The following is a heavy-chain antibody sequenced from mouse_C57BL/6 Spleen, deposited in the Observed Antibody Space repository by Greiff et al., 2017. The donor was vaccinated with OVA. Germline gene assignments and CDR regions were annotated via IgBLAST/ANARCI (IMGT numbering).Heavy chain of an antibody. CDR1: GYSITSGYY. V-gene: IGHV3-6*01. J-gene: IGHJ4*01. D-gene: IGHD1-1*01. CDR2: ISYDGSN. CDR3: ARGRDYGSSLMDY. Sequence: EVQLQESGPGLVKPSPSLSLSCPVSGYSITSGYYWYWIRQLPGNQLGWMGYISYDGSNNYNPSFKNQISITRDTSKNRLFLKLNTVTTEDTATYYCARGRDYGSSLMDYWGQGTSVTVSS.